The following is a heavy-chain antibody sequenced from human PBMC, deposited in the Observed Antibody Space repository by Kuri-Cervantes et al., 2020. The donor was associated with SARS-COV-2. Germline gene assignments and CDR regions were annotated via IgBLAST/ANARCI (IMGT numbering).Heavy chain of an antibody. Sequence: LRLSCTVSGGPISSGGYYWSWIRQHPGKGLEWIGYIYYSVSTYYNPSLKSRVTISIDTSKNQFSLKLSSVTAADTAVYYCAGGTPVGYYDSSGYYYNWFDPWGQGTLVTVSS. CDR2: IYYSVST. D-gene: IGHD3-22*01. V-gene: IGHV4-31*03. CDR1: GGPISSGGYY. CDR3: AGGTPVGYYDSSGYYYNWFDP. J-gene: IGHJ5*02.